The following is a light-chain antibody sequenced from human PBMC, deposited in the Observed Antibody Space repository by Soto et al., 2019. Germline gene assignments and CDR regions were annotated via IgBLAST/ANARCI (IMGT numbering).Light chain of an antibody. V-gene: IGLV3-9*01. CDR2: RDF. CDR1: KMGSRN. Sequence: SYGLTQPLSVSVALGQTARITCGGNKMGSRNVQWYQQKPGQAPVLVIYRDFNRPPGIPERFSGSNSGNTATLTISRAQAGDEADYYCQVWDSSAVFGTGNKVTVL. CDR3: QVWDSSAV. J-gene: IGLJ1*01.